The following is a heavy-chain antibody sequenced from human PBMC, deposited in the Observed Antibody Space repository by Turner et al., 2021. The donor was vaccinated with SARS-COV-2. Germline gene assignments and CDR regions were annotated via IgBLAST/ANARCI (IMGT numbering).Heavy chain of an antibody. D-gene: IGHD5-18*01. J-gene: IGHJ4*02. Sequence: QVQLVESGGGVGQPGRSLRLSCAASGFTFSSYGMHWVRQAPGKGLEWVAVISYDGSNKYYADSVKGRFTISRDNSKNTLYLQMNSLRAEDTAVYYCAKGASQHFDYWGQGTLVTVSS. CDR2: ISYDGSNK. CDR1: GFTFSSYG. V-gene: IGHV3-30*18. CDR3: AKGASQHFDY.